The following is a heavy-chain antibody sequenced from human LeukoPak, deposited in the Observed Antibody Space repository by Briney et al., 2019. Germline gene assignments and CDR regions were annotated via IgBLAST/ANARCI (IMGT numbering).Heavy chain of an antibody. V-gene: IGHV3-53*01. Sequence: GGSLRLSCAASGFNVSSNYMSWVRQAPGKGLEWVSVIYSGGSTYYADSVKGRFTISRDNSKNTLYLQMNSLRAEDTAVYYCARAATYYDILTGYSTTYFQHWGQGTLVTVSS. D-gene: IGHD3-9*01. CDR2: IYSGGST. J-gene: IGHJ1*01. CDR3: ARAATYYDILTGYSTTYFQH. CDR1: GFNVSSNY.